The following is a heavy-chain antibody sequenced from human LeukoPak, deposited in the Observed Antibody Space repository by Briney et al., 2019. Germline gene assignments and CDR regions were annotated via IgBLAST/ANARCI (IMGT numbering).Heavy chain of an antibody. D-gene: IGHD3-22*01. CDR2: IYHSGST. CDR1: GGSISSSNW. CDR3: ARVHQDPNYYDSRPDAFDI. V-gene: IGHV4-4*02. Sequence: SGTLSLTCAVSGGSISSSNWWSWVRQPPGKGLEWIGEIYHSGSTNYNPSLKSRVTISVDKSKNQFSLKLSSVTAADTAVYYCARVHQDPNYYDSRPDAFDIWGQGTIVTVSS. J-gene: IGHJ3*02.